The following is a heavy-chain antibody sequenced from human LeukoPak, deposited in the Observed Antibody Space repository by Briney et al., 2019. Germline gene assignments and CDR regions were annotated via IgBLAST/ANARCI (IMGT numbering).Heavy chain of an antibody. CDR1: GFTFSSYG. J-gene: IGHJ6*04. Sequence: GRSLRLSCAASGFTFSSYGMHWVRQAPGKGLEWVAVIWYDGSNKYYAGSVKGRFTISRDNSKNTLYLQMNSLRAEDTAVYYCARDFYGGGYSYGSYYYYGMDVWGKGTTVTVSS. CDR2: IWYDGSNK. CDR3: ARDFYGGGYSYGSYYYYGMDV. V-gene: IGHV3-33*01. D-gene: IGHD5-18*01.